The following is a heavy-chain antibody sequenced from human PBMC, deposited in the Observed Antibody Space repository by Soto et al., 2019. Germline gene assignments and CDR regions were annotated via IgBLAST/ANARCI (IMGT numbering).Heavy chain of an antibody. CDR1: GFTFSSYA. J-gene: IGHJ6*02. CDR2: ISYDGSNK. D-gene: IGHD3-9*01. V-gene: IGHV3-30-3*01. CDR3: ARDLESAPHDILTGYYLVHYYYGMDV. Sequence: QVQLVESGGGVVQPGRSLRLSCAASGFTFSSYAMHWVRQAPGKGLEGVAVISYDGSNKYYADSVKGRFTISRDNSKNTLYLQMNSLRAEDTAVYYCARDLESAPHDILTGYYLVHYYYGMDVWGQGTTVTVS.